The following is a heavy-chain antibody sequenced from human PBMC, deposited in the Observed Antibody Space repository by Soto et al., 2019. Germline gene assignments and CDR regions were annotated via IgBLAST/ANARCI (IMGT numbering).Heavy chain of an antibody. CDR2: ISGSGGST. J-gene: IGHJ4*02. Sequence: EVQLLESGGGLVQPGGSLRLSCAASGFTFSSYAMSWVRQAPGKGLEWVSAISGSGGSTYYADSVKGRFTISRDNSKNTLDLQMNSLRGEDTAVYYCGKGTVTSNWIFDYWGQGTLVTVSS. D-gene: IGHD4-17*01. V-gene: IGHV3-23*01. CDR1: GFTFSSYA. CDR3: GKGTVTSNWIFDY.